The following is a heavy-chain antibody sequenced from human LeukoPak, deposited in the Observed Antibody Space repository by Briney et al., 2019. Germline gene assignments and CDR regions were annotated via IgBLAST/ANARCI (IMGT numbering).Heavy chain of an antibody. D-gene: IGHD2/OR15-2a*01. V-gene: IGHV3-23*01. CDR3: VKGSYLGPGNYYYYGMDV. J-gene: IGHJ6*02. CDR1: GFTFSSYA. CDR2: ISGSGGST. Sequence: GGSLRLSCAASGFTFSSYAMSWVRQAPGKGLEWVSAISGSGGSTYYADSVKGRFTISRDNSKNTLYLQMNSLRAEDTAVYYCVKGSYLGPGNYYYYGMDVWGQGTTVTVSS.